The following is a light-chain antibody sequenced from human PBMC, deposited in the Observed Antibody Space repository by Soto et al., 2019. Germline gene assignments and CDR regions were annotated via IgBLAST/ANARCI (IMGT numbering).Light chain of an antibody. CDR2: AAS. J-gene: IGKJ1*01. Sequence: DIQLKHSLSSLSSSVGDEVTLTCRASQTIMTYLNWYQLKPGKPPRLLIYAASSLQSGVPSRFSGSGSGTDFTLTISSLQPEDFATYSCQQSYNSPQTFGQGTMV. CDR1: QTIMTY. CDR3: QQSYNSPQT. V-gene: IGKV1-39*01.